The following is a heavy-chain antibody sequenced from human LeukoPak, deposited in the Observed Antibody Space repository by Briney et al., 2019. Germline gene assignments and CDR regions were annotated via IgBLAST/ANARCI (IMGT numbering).Heavy chain of an antibody. Sequence: GGSLRLSCAASGFTFSSYEMNWVRQAPGRGLEWVSYISSSGSTIYYADSVKGRFTISRDNAKNSLYLQMNSLRAEDTAVYYCARDPREDHYFDYWGQGTLVTVSS. V-gene: IGHV3-48*03. CDR2: ISSSGSTI. CDR3: ARDPREDHYFDY. CDR1: GFTFSSYE. J-gene: IGHJ4*02.